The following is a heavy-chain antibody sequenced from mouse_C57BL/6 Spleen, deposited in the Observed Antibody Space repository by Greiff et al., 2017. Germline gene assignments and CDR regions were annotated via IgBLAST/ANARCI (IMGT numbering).Heavy chain of an antibody. CDR1: GFTFSDYY. CDR2: INYDGSST. J-gene: IGHJ2*01. Sequence: EVQVVESEGGLVQPGSSMKLSCTASGFTFSDYYMAWVRQVPEKGLEWVANINYDGSSTYYLDSLKSRFIISRETAKNILYLQMSSLKSEDTATYYCAREHCINLGYWGKGTTLTVSS. V-gene: IGHV5-16*01. CDR3: AREHCINLGY. D-gene: IGHD1-1*01.